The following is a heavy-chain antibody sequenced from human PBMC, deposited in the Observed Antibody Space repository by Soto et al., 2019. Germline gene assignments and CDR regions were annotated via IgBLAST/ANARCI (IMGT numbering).Heavy chain of an antibody. D-gene: IGHD3-22*01. V-gene: IGHV3-23*01. CDR1: GFTFSSYA. CDR2: ISGSGGST. J-gene: IGHJ5*02. CDR3: AKAREVTMIVVVNPFDP. Sequence: QTGGSLRLSCAASGFTFSSYAMSWVRQAPGKGLEWVSAISGSGGSTYYADSVKGRFTISRDNSKNTLYLQMNSLRAEDTAVYYCAKAREVTMIVVVNPFDPWGQGTLVTVSS.